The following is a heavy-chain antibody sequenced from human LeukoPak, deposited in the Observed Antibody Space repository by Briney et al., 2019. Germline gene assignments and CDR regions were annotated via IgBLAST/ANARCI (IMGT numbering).Heavy chain of an antibody. CDR3: EIFYYDILTGYYIGDY. CDR2: INHSGST. V-gene: IGHV4-34*01. Sequence: SETLSLTCAVYGGSFSGYYWSWIRQPPGKGLEWIGEINHSGSTNYNPSLKSRVTISVDTSKNQFSLKLSSVTAADTAVYYCEIFYYDILTGYYIGDYWGRGTLVTVSS. J-gene: IGHJ4*02. D-gene: IGHD3-9*01. CDR1: GGSFSGYY.